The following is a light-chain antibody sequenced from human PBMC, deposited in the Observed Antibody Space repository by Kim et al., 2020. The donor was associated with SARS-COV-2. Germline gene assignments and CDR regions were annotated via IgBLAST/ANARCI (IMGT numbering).Light chain of an antibody. V-gene: IGKV1-39*01. Sequence: ASVGDRVTITCPASQSISSYLNLYQQKRGEAPKLLIYAASSLQSGVPSRFSGRGSGTDFTLTISSLQPEDFATYYCQQSYSTLCTFGPGTKVDIK. CDR2: AAS. J-gene: IGKJ3*01. CDR3: QQSYSTLCT. CDR1: QSISSY.